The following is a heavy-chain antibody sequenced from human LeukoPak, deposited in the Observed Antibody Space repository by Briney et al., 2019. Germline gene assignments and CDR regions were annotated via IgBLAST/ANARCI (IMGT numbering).Heavy chain of an antibody. CDR3: ARGDIDH. CDR2: IHPNDGGT. Sequence: AASVKVSCKTSGYTFNIYYVQWVRQAPGQGLEWMGVIHPNDGGTTYAQKFQGRIIMTSDTSTSTFCMELSSLRSDDTAVYYCARGDIDHWGQGTLVTVSS. J-gene: IGHJ5*02. V-gene: IGHV1-46*02. D-gene: IGHD2-15*01. CDR1: GYTFNIYY.